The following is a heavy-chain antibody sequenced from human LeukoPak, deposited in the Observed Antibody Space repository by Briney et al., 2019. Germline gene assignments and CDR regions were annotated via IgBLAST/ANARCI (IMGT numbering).Heavy chain of an antibody. V-gene: IGHV3-15*01. CDR2: IRSKTDGGTT. CDR3: TTRPLGLWIQLWSSFDY. CDR1: GFTFSNAW. J-gene: IGHJ4*02. D-gene: IGHD5-18*01. Sequence: GGSLRLSCAASGFTFSNAWMSWVRQAPGKGLEWVGRIRSKTDGGTTDYAAPVKGRFTISRDDSKNTLYLQMNSLKTEDTAVYYCTTRPLGLWIQLWSSFDYWGQGTLVTVSS.